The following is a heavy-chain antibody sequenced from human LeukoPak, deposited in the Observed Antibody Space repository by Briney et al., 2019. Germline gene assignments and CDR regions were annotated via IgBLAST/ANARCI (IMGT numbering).Heavy chain of an antibody. D-gene: IGHD4-17*01. CDR2: ITAGSDTA. J-gene: IGHJ3*02. Sequence: GGSLRLSCIASGFTFSTYAMMWVRQTPGKGLEWVSAITAGSDTAQYADSVKGRFTISRDDSQHTLFLQINSLRAEDTAVYYCARDPNGNYIGAFDMWGPGTMVTVPS. CDR3: ARDPNGNYIGAFDM. V-gene: IGHV3-23*01. CDR1: GFTFSTYA.